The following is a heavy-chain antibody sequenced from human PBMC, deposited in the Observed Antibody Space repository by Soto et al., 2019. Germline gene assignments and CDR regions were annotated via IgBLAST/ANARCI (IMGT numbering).Heavy chain of an antibody. V-gene: IGHV4-39*01. CDR2: IYYSGST. Sequence: SETLSLTCTVSGGSISSSSYYWGWIRQPPGKGLEWIGSIYYSGSTYYNPSLKSRVTISVDTSKNQFSLKLSSVTAADTAVDYCARHRIRTENYEMDVWGKGTTVT. CDR1: GGSISSSSYY. D-gene: IGHD3-3*01. CDR3: ARHRIRTENYEMDV. J-gene: IGHJ6*03.